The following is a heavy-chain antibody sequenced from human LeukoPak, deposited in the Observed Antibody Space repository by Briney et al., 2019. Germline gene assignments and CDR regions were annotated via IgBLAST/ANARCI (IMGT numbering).Heavy chain of an antibody. Sequence: ASVKVSCKASGYTFSTYDLNWVRQATGQGFEWMGWMNPNSGNAGYAQKFQGRVTMARNTSISTAYMELSNLTSEDTAVYYCARRIRGAPTDYWGQGTLVTVSS. D-gene: IGHD3-10*01. CDR1: GYTFSTYD. CDR2: MNPNSGNA. CDR3: ARRIRGAPTDY. V-gene: IGHV1-8*01. J-gene: IGHJ4*02.